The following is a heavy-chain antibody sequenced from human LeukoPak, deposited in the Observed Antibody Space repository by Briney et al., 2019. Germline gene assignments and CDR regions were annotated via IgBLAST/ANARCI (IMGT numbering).Heavy chain of an antibody. D-gene: IGHD2-15*01. Sequence: GGSLRLSCAASGFTFSSYSMNWVRQAPGKGLEWVSSISSSSSYIYYADSVKGRFTISRDNAKNSLYLQMNSLRAEDTAVYYCARDLAGYCSGGSCYTYYYYYYMDVWGKGTTVTVPS. CDR2: ISSSSSYI. CDR1: GFTFSSYS. V-gene: IGHV3-21*01. J-gene: IGHJ6*03. CDR3: ARDLAGYCSGGSCYTYYYYYYMDV.